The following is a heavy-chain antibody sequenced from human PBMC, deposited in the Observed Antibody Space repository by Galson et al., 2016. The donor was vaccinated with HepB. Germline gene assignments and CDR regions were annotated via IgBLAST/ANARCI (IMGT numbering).Heavy chain of an antibody. V-gene: IGHV1-69*06. CDR3: ARNLRPPGACSGTSCYFGWFDP. J-gene: IGHJ5*02. CDR2: IIPIFDTA. Sequence: SVKVSCKASGGTFKSYTTSWVRQAPGQGLEWMGGIIPIFDTANYAQKFQGRVTMTADKSTSTAYMELSSLRSDDTAVYYCARNLRPPGACSGTSCYFGWFDPWGQGTLVTVSS. D-gene: IGHD2-15*01. CDR1: GGTFKSYT.